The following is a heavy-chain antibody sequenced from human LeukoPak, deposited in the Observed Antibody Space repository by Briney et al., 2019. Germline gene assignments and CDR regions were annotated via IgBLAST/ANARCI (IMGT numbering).Heavy chain of an antibody. CDR2: INHSGST. J-gene: IGHJ4*02. CDR1: GGSFSGYY. V-gene: IGHV4-34*01. D-gene: IGHD2-2*01. CDR3: ARGMIVVVPAAIAFDY. Sequence: SETLSLTCAVYGGSFSGYYWSWIRQPPGKGLEWIGEINHSGSTNYNPSLKSRVTISVDTSKNQFSLKLSSVTAADTAVYYCARGMIVVVPAAIAFDYWGQGALVTVSS.